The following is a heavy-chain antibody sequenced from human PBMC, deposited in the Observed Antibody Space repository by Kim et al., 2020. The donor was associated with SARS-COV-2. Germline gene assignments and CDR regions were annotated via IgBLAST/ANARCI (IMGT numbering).Heavy chain of an antibody. CDR1: GGSISSSSYY. CDR2: IYYSGST. D-gene: IGHD4-17*01. Sequence: SETLSLTCTVSGGSISSSSYYWGWIRQPPGKGLEWIGSIYYSGSTYYNPSLKSRVTISVDTSKNQFSLKLSSVTAADTAVYYCARPYIRYYGDYGLSWFDPWGQGTLVTVSS. J-gene: IGHJ5*02. V-gene: IGHV4-39*01. CDR3: ARPYIRYYGDYGLSWFDP.